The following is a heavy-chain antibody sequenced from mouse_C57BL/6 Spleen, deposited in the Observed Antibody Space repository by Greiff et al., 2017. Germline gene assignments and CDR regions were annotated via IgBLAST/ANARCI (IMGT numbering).Heavy chain of an antibody. V-gene: IGHV1-15*01. CDR1: GYTFTDYE. CDR3: TRWGLGRSYCDY. Sequence: QVQLQQSGAELVRPGASVTLSCKASGYTFTDYEMHWVKQTPVHGLEWIGAIDPETGGTAYNQKFKGKAILTADKSSSTAYMELRSLTSEDSAVYYCTRWGLGRSYCDYWGQGTTLTVSS. J-gene: IGHJ2*01. D-gene: IGHD4-1*01. CDR2: IDPETGGT.